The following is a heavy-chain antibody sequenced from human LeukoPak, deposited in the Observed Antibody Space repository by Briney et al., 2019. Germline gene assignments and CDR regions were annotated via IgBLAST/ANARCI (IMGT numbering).Heavy chain of an antibody. D-gene: IGHD3-22*01. V-gene: IGHV1-2*02. Sequence: ASVKVSCKASGYTFTGYYMHWVRQAPGQGLEWMGWINPNSGGTNYAQKFQGRVTMTSETSTSTVYMELSSLRSEDTAVYFCARDLGVTMIPQHWGQGTLVTVSS. CDR1: GYTFTGYY. CDR2: INPNSGGT. CDR3: ARDLGVTMIPQH. J-gene: IGHJ1*01.